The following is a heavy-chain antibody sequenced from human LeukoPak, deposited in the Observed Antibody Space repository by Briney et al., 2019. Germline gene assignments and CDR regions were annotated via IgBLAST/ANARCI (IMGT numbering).Heavy chain of an antibody. D-gene: IGHD6-19*01. CDR1: GFAFSSYS. J-gene: IGHJ4*02. CDR2: IIDSGGST. V-gene: IGHV3-23*01. CDR3: AKGRGGGWYSHFDY. Sequence: GGSLRLSCAASGFAFSSYSMNWVRQAPGKGLEWISGIIDSGGSTYYADSVKGRYSISRDNYKNTLLLQMNSLRTEDTGVYYCAKGRGGGWYSHFDYWGQGTLVTVSS.